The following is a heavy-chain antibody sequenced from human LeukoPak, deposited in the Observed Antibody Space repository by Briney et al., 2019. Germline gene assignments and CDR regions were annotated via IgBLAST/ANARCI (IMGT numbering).Heavy chain of an antibody. CDR1: GFTFSSYW. J-gene: IGHJ4*02. D-gene: IGHD4-17*01. CDR3: AREITVTSILYFDY. CDR2: IKQDGSEK. Sequence: GGSLRLSCAASGFTFSSYWMSWVRQAPGKGLEWVANIKQDGSEKYYVDSVKGRFTISRDNAKNSLYLQLNSLRAEDTAVYYCAREITVTSILYFDYWGQGTLVTVSS. V-gene: IGHV3-7*01.